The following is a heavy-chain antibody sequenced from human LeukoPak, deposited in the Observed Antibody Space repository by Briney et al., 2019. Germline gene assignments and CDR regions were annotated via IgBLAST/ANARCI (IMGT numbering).Heavy chain of an antibody. V-gene: IGHV1-69*13. Sequence: ASVKVSCKASGGTFSSYAISWVRQAPGQGLEWMGGIIPIFGTANYAQKFQGRVTITADESTSTAYMELSSLRSEDTAVYYCARGLYYYDSSGYYIPHYFDYWGQGTLVTVSS. CDR2: IIPIFGTA. J-gene: IGHJ4*02. CDR1: GGTFSSYA. CDR3: ARGLYYYDSSGYYIPHYFDY. D-gene: IGHD3-22*01.